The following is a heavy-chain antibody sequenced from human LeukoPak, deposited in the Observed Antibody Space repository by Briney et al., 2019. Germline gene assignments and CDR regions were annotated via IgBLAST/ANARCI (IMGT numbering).Heavy chain of an antibody. J-gene: IGHJ4*02. Sequence: GGSLRLSCAASGFTFSSYAMHWVRQAPGKGLEWVAVISYDGSNKYYADSVKGRFTISRDNSKNTLYLQMNSLRAEDTAVYYCAREGGDGYNLDWGQGTLVTVSS. CDR2: ISYDGSNK. V-gene: IGHV3-30-3*01. CDR1: GFTFSSYA. CDR3: AREGGDGYNLD. D-gene: IGHD5-24*01.